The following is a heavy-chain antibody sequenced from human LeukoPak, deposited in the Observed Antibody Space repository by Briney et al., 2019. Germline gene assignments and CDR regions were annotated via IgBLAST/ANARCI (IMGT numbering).Heavy chain of an antibody. J-gene: IGHJ4*02. CDR1: GGSISSYY. D-gene: IGHD5-24*01. CDR2: IYYSGST. CDR3: ARARAGYNWDY. Sequence: SETLSLTCTVSGGSISSYYWSWIRQPPGKGLEWIGYIYYSGSTNYNPSLKSRVTISVDTSKNELSLKLSSVTAADTALYYCARARAGYNWDYWGQGTLVTVSS. V-gene: IGHV4-59*01.